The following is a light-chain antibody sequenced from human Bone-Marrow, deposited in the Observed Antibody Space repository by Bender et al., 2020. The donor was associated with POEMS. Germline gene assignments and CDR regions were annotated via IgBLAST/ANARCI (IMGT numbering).Light chain of an antibody. CDR1: SSNIGAHA. V-gene: IGLV1-44*01. J-gene: IGLJ3*02. Sequence: QSVLTQPPSASGTPGQRVTISCSGGSSNIGAHAVNWYQHLPGTAPKRLIYSSHRRPSEVPDRFSGSRSGTSASLAISGLQSEDEADYYCAVWENSLNGWVFGGGTELTVL. CDR2: SSH. CDR3: AVWENSLNGWV.